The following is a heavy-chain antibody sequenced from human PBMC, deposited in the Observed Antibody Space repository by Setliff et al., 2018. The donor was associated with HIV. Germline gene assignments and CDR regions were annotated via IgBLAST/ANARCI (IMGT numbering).Heavy chain of an antibody. D-gene: IGHD2-21*01. CDR3: AKGPEQVIRYYYYFMDV. J-gene: IGHJ6*03. CDR2: MWLDDNNK. Sequence: WIRQHPGKGLEWVAFMWLDDNNKYYADSVKGRFTISRDNSKNILYLQMNSLKAEDTAVYYCAKGPEQVIRYYYYFMDVWGKGTTVTVSS. V-gene: IGHV3-33*06.